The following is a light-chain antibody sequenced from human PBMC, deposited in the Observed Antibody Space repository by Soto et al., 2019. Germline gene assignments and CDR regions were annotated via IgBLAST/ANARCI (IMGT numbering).Light chain of an antibody. J-gene: IGLJ1*01. CDR3: CSYAGSYTFGV. CDR1: SSDVGGYNY. CDR2: DVT. Sequence: QSALTQPRSVSGSPGQSVTISCTGTSSDVGGYNYVSWYQQHPGKAPKLMIYDVTKRPSGVPDRFSGSNSGNTASLTISGLQAEDEADYYCCSYAGSYTFGVFGKGTKVTVL. V-gene: IGLV2-11*01.